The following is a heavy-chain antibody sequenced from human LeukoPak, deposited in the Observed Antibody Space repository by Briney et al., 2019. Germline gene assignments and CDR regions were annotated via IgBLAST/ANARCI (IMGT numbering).Heavy chain of an antibody. V-gene: IGHV1-18*01. CDR1: DYTFTSYG. Sequence: GASVKVSCKASDYTFTSYGISWVRQAPGQGLEWMGWISAYNGDTNYAQKLQGRVTMTTDTSTSTAYMELRSLRSDDTAVYYCARVFGGPQAWWYFDLWGRGTLVTVSS. J-gene: IGHJ2*01. D-gene: IGHD3-16*01. CDR3: ARVFGGPQAWWYFDL. CDR2: ISAYNGDT.